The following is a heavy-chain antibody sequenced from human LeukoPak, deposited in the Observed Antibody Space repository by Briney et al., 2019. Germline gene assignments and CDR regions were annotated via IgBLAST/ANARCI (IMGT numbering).Heavy chain of an antibody. CDR1: GYTFDSYG. V-gene: IGHV1-18*01. CDR3: ARDRTIAAAGTPDY. CDR2: ISAYNGNT. D-gene: IGHD6-13*01. J-gene: IGHJ4*02. Sequence: ASVKVSCKASGYTFDSYGINWVRQAPGQGREWMGWISAYNGNTNYAQKLQGRVTMTTDTSTSTAYMELRSLRSDDTAVYYCARDRTIAAAGTPDYWGQGTLVTVSS.